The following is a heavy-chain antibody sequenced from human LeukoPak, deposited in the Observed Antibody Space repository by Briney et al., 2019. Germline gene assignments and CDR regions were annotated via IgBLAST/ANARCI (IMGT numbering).Heavy chain of an antibody. D-gene: IGHD3-10*01. CDR2: ITKNSDSI. V-gene: IGHV3-21*01. Sequence: GGSLRLSCATFGITFSSYTMNWVRQAPGKGLEWVSSITKNSDSIYYADSVKGRFTISRDNAQNLLYLQMNSLRVEDTAFYYCVSDPARGSRSPGVHWGQGTLVTVSS. CDR1: GITFSSYT. CDR3: VSDPARGSRSPGVH. J-gene: IGHJ4*02.